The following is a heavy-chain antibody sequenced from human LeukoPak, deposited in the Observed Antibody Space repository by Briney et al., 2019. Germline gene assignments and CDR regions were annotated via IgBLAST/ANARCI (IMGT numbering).Heavy chain of an antibody. V-gene: IGHV1-24*01. Sequence: ASVKVSCKVSGYTLTELSMHWVRQAPGKGLEWMGGFDPEDGETIYAQKFQGRVTMTEDTSTDTAYMELSSLRSEDTAVYYCARGLYVYYDSSGFDWFDPWGQGTLVTVSS. CDR2: FDPEDGET. J-gene: IGHJ5*02. D-gene: IGHD3-22*01. CDR1: GYTLTELS. CDR3: ARGLYVYYDSSGFDWFDP.